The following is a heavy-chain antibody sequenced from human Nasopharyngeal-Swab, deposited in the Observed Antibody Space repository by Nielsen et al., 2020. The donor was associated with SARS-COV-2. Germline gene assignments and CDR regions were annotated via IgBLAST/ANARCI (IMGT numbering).Heavy chain of an antibody. CDR3: ARVLRYFDWLFFDY. CDR1: GGSISSGGYY. J-gene: IGHJ4*02. Sequence: SETLSLTYTVSGGSISSGGYYWSWIRQHPGKGLEWIGYIYYSGSTYYNPSLKSRVTISVDTSKNQFSLKLSSVTAADTAVYYCARVLRYFDWLFFDYWGQGTLVTVSS. V-gene: IGHV4-31*03. D-gene: IGHD3-9*01. CDR2: IYYSGST.